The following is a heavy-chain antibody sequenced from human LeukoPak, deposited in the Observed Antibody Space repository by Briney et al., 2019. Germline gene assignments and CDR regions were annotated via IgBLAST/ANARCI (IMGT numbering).Heavy chain of an antibody. CDR2: IYTSGST. J-gene: IGHJ6*03. V-gene: IGHV4-4*07. CDR1: GGSISSYY. D-gene: IGHD1-1*01. CDR3: AREVQLSLGGDMDV. Sequence: SETLSLTCTVSGGSISSYYWSWIRQPAGKGLEWIGRIYTSGSTNYNPSLKSRVTISVDTSKNQFSLKLSSVTAADTAVYYCAREVQLSLGGDMDVWGKGATVTVSS.